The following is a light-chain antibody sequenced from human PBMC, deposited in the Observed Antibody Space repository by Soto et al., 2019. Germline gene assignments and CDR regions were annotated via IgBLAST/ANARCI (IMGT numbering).Light chain of an antibody. Sequence: EIVLTQSPGTLSLSPGERASLSCRASQSVSSSYLAWYQQKPGQAPRLLIYGASSRATGIPDRFSGSGSWTDFTLNISRLEPEDFAVYFCQQYGRSPLTFGGGTKVEIK. V-gene: IGKV3-20*01. CDR3: QQYGRSPLT. J-gene: IGKJ4*01. CDR1: QSVSSSY. CDR2: GAS.